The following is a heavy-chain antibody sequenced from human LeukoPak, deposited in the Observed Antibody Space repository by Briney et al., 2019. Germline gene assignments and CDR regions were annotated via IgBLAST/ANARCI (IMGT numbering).Heavy chain of an antibody. CDR1: GYTFTGYY. V-gene: IGHV1-2*02. CDR2: INPNSGGT. CDR3: ARDQVPRAYGDYVAHWYFDL. J-gene: IGHJ2*01. D-gene: IGHD4-17*01. Sequence: ASVKVSCKASGYTFTGYYMHWVRQAPGQGLEWMGWINPNSGGTNYAQKFQGRVTMTRDTSISTAYMELSRLRSDDTAVYYCARDQVPRAYGDYVAHWYFDLWGRGTLVTVSS.